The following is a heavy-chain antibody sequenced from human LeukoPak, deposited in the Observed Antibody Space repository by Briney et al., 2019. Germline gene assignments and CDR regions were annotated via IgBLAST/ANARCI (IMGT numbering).Heavy chain of an antibody. J-gene: IGHJ4*02. V-gene: IGHV3-48*03. D-gene: IGHD2-2*01. CDR2: ISSSGSTI. CDR3: ARDRIVVPAVPFDY. Sequence: GGSLRLSCAASGFTFSSYEMNWVRQAPGKGLEWVSYISSSGSTIYYADPVKGRFTISRDNAKNSPYLQMNSLRAEDTAVYYCARDRIVVPAVPFDYWGQGTLVTVSS. CDR1: GFTFSSYE.